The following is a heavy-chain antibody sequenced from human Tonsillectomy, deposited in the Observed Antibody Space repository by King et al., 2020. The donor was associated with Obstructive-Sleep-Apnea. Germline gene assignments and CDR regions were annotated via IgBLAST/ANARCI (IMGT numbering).Heavy chain of an antibody. Sequence: VQLVESGGGVVQPGRSLRLSCAASGFTFSSYAMHWVRQAPGKGLEWVAVISYDGSNKYYADSVKGRFTISRDNSKNTLYLQMNSLRPEDTALYYCARGQAVGLDTAIGGYWGQGTLVTVSS. J-gene: IGHJ4*02. V-gene: IGHV3-30*04. CDR1: GFTFSSYA. CDR2: ISYDGSNK. CDR3: ARGQAVGLDTAIGGY. D-gene: IGHD5-18*01.